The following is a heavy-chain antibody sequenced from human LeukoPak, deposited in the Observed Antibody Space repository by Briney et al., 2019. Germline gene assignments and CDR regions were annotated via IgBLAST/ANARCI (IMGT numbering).Heavy chain of an antibody. J-gene: IGHJ3*01. CDR3: TRDQSAQLYLRGGAFDV. CDR1: GFSFSSYG. V-gene: IGHV3-21*01. Sequence: PGGSLRLSCAASGFSFSSYGMDWVRLAPGKGLEWVSSISSTGTYIYYADSVKGRFTISRDNAKSLLSLQMNSLSAEDTAVYFCTRDQSAQLYLRGGAFDVWGHGAMVTVSS. D-gene: IGHD6-6*01. CDR2: ISSTGTYI.